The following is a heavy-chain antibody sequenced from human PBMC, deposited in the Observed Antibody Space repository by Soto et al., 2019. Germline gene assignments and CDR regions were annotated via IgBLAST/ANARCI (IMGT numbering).Heavy chain of an antibody. D-gene: IGHD2-2*01. Sequence: QVQLQESGPGLVKPSETLSLTCTVSGGSISSYYWSWIRQPPGKGLEWIGYIYYSGSTNYNPSLKRRVHLSVDTSQDQVSLKASPVDAAGTAVDYCARGIMFQLPSFDPRGPGTLVTVSS. CDR3: ARGIMFQLPSFDP. CDR2: IYYSGST. V-gene: IGHV4-59*01. J-gene: IGHJ5*02. CDR1: GGSISSYY.